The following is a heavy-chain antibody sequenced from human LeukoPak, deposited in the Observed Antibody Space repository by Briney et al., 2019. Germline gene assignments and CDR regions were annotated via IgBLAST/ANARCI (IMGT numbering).Heavy chain of an antibody. CDR1: GYTFATYG. Sequence: ASVKVSCKASGYTFATYGFCWVRQAPGRGLEWMGWISANTGKTDYAQKFQGRVAMTTDTSTSTAYMELRSLRPNDTAVYFCAKVADDRMDYWGQGTLVTVSS. D-gene: IGHD3-3*01. CDR3: AKVADDRMDY. J-gene: IGHJ4*02. V-gene: IGHV1-18*01. CDR2: ISANTGKT.